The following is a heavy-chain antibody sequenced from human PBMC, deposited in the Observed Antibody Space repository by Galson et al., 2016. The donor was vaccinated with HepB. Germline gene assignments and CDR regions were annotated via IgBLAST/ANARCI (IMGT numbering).Heavy chain of an antibody. D-gene: IGHD3-10*01. CDR3: VGDRDGQRHMVHGEY. Sequence: SLRLSCAASGFSFSAYSMNWVRQSPGKGLEWVSVINAPGTSKYYSKSVKGRFTVSRDNSENTLYLQMNSLRDEDTAVYFCVGDRDGQRHMVHGEYWGRGTLVTVSS. CDR1: GFSFSAYS. CDR2: INAPGTSK. V-gene: IGHV3-23*01. J-gene: IGHJ4*02.